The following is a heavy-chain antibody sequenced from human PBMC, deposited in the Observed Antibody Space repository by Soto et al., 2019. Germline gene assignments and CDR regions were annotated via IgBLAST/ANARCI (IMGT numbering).Heavy chain of an antibody. CDR2: IWYDGSHE. D-gene: IGHD1-1*01. J-gene: IGHJ5*02. CDR3: ARDVAATGAARGLEP. CDR1: GFPFGSHG. V-gene: IGHV3-33*01. Sequence: QVQVVESGGGVVQPGTSLRLSCEASGFPFGSHGMHWVRQAPGKGLEWVGFIWYDGSHEDYAASVRGRFTISRDDSKNTLYLQMDNLRGEDRGIYYCARDVAATGAARGLEPWGQGTLVSVSS.